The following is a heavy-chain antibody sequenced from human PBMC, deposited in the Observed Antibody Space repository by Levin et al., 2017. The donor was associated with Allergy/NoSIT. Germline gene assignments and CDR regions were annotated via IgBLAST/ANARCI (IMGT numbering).Heavy chain of an antibody. CDR2: INSDGSNT. V-gene: IGHV3-74*01. CDR3: ARGGCSSTSCLDS. CDR1: GFTFSNYW. D-gene: IGHD2-2*01. J-gene: IGHJ5*01. Sequence: PGGSLRLSCAASGFTFSNYWMHWVRQAPGKGQVWVSHINSDGSNTNYADSVKGRFTISRDNAKNTLYLQMNSLRAEDTAVYYCARGGCSSTSCLDSWGQGTLVTVSP.